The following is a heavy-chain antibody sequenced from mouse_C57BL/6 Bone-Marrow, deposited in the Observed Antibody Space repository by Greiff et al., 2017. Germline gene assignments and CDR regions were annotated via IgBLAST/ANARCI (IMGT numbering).Heavy chain of an antibody. J-gene: IGHJ4*01. CDR3: ARSLGDYGNYAMDY. CDR2: IYPGDGDT. V-gene: IGHV1-82*01. Sequence: QVQLQQSGPELVKPGASVKISCKASGYAFSSSWMNWVKQRPGTGLEWIGRIYPGDGDTNYNGKFKGKATLTADKSSSTAYMQLSSLTSEDSAVYFCARSLGDYGNYAMDYWGQGTSVTVSS. CDR1: GYAFSSSW. D-gene: IGHD2-1*01.